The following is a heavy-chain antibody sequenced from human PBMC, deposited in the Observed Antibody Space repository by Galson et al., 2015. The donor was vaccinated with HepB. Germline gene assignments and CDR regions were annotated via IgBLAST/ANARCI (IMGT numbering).Heavy chain of an antibody. CDR1: GFTLTSYS. Sequence: SLRLSCAASGFTLTSYSMNWVRQAPGKGLEWVSYISSSSSTIFHADSVKGRFTTSRDNAKNSLYLQMNSLRAEDTAAYYCATGTFGSYFGYWGQGTLVTVSS. V-gene: IGHV3-48*04. CDR3: ATGTFGSYFGY. D-gene: IGHD1-1*01. CDR2: ISSSSSTI. J-gene: IGHJ4*02.